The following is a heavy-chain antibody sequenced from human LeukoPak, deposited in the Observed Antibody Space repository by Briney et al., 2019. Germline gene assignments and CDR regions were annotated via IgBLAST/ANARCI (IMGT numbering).Heavy chain of an antibody. J-gene: IGHJ4*02. CDR1: GFTFSSYW. CDR3: ATESSSVVPAPPRHSDY. D-gene: IGHD2-2*01. CDR2: IKQDGSKK. V-gene: IGHV3-7*01. Sequence: GGSLRLSCAASGFTFSSYWMSWVRQAPGKGLEWVANIKQDGSKKYYVDSVKGRFTISRDNAKNSLYLQMNSLRAEDTAVYYCATESSSVVPAPPRHSDYWGQGTLVTVSS.